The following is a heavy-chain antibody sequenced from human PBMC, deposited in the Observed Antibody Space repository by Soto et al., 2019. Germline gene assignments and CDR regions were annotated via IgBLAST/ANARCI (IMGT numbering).Heavy chain of an antibody. J-gene: IGHJ3*02. CDR2: INPNSGGT. D-gene: IGHD5-12*01. CDR3: ARDANVDIVATIGAFDI. Sequence: GASVKVSCKASGYTFTGYYMHWVRQAPGQGLEWMGWINPNSGGTNYAQKFQGWVTMTRDTSISTAYMELSRLRSDDTAVYYCARDANVDIVATIGAFDIWGQGTMGTVSS. V-gene: IGHV1-2*04. CDR1: GYTFTGYY.